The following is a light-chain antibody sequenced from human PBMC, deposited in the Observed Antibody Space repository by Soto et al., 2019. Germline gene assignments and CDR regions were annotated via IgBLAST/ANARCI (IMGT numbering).Light chain of an antibody. CDR3: QHSNSYSEA. CDR2: KAS. CDR1: QTISSW. V-gene: IGKV1-5*03. J-gene: IGKJ1*01. Sequence: DIPMTQSPSTLSGSVGDRVTITCRASQTISSWLAWYQQKPGKAPKLLSYKASTLKSGVPSRFSGSGSGTELTLTISGLQPDDFATYYCQHSNSYSEAFGQGTKVEL.